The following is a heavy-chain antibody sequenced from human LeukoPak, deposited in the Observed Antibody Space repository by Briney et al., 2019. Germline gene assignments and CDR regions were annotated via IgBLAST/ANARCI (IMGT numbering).Heavy chain of an antibody. CDR3: ARVNYDFWSGYYSLDY. V-gene: IGHV4-59*01. J-gene: IGHJ4*02. CDR1: GGSISSYY. CDR2: IYYSGST. Sequence: PSEXLSLTCTVSGGSISSYYWSWLRQPPGKGVEGIGYIYYSGSTNYNPSLKSRVTISVDTSKNQFSLKLSSVTAADTAVYYCARVNYDFWSGYYSLDYWGQGTLVTVSS. D-gene: IGHD3-3*01.